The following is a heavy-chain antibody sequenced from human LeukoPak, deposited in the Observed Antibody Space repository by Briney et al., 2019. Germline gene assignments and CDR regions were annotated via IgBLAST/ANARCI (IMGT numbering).Heavy chain of an antibody. CDR3: ASAPRYYYYGMDV. CDR1: GFTFSSYA. V-gene: IGHV3-64*01. CDR2: ISSNGGST. J-gene: IGHJ6*02. Sequence: SGGSLRLSCAASGFTFSSYAMHWVRQAPGKGLEYVSAISSNGGSTYYANSVKGRFTISRDNSKNTLWLQMNSLRVEDTAVYYCASAPRYYYYGMDVWGQGTTVTVSS.